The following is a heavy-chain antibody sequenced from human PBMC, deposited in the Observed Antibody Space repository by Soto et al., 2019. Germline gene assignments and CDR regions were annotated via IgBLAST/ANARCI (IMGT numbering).Heavy chain of an antibody. CDR3: ARQYSGDYPDYFDD. Sequence: SETLSLTCAVYGGSFSGYYWSWIRQPPGKGLEWIGEINHSGSTNYNPSLKSRVTISVDTSKNQFSLNLTSVTAADTAVYFCARQYSGDYPDYFDDWGQGSPVTVSS. CDR2: INHSGST. D-gene: IGHD1-26*01. V-gene: IGHV4-34*01. CDR1: GGSFSGYY. J-gene: IGHJ4*02.